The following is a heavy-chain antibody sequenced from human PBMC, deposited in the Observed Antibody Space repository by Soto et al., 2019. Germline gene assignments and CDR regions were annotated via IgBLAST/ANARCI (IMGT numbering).Heavy chain of an antibody. CDR3: AKDFGINWYYFDC. D-gene: IGHD1-1*01. J-gene: IGHJ4*02. Sequence: GGSLSLSCAASGFTFRSHGMHWVRPAPGKGLEWVSFISYDGSDRSYADSVKGRFTISRDNSKNMLYLQMNSLGAEDTAVYYCAKDFGINWYYFDCWGQGTLVTVSS. CDR1: GFTFRSHG. CDR2: ISYDGSDR. V-gene: IGHV3-30*18.